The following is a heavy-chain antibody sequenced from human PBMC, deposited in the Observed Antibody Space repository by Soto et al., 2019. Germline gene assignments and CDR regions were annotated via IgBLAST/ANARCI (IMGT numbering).Heavy chain of an antibody. J-gene: IGHJ4*02. CDR2: ISGSGGST. V-gene: IGHV3-23*01. Sequence: PGGPLRLCCAASGFTFSSYAMSWVRQAPGKRLEWVSAISGSGGSTYYADSVKGRFTISRDNSKNTLYLQMNSLRAEDTAVYYSAKDQIRAYYDILTGYSDYFDYWGQGTLVTVSS. D-gene: IGHD3-9*01. CDR1: GFTFSSYA. CDR3: AKDQIRAYYDILTGYSDYFDY.